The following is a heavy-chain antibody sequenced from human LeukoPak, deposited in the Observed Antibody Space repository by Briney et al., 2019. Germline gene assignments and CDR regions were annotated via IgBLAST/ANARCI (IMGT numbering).Heavy chain of an antibody. Sequence: PGGSLRLSCAASGFTFSIYGMGWVRQAPGKGLEWVSSISDNGGNTYYADSAKGRFTISRDNSKNTLYLQKNSLRPEDTAVYYCAKDPRDHSYGWSWRYFDYWGQGTLVTVSS. CDR2: ISDNGGNT. CDR3: AKDPRDHSYGWSWRYFDY. CDR1: GFTFSIYG. D-gene: IGHD5-18*01. J-gene: IGHJ4*02. V-gene: IGHV3-23*01.